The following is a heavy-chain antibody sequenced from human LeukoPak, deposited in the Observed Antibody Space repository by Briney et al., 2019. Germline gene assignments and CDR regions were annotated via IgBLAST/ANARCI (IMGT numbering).Heavy chain of an antibody. CDR3: ARDKLGLGELSLYGE. Sequence: GASVKVSCKASGYTLTGHSMHWVRQAPGQGLEWMGWMNPNSGGTKYTRKVQGRVTMTMDTSISTAYMELSRLTSDDTAMYYCARDKLGLGELSLYGEWGQGTQVTVSS. J-gene: IGHJ4*02. V-gene: IGHV1-2*02. CDR2: MNPNSGGT. D-gene: IGHD3-16*02. CDR1: GYTLTGHS.